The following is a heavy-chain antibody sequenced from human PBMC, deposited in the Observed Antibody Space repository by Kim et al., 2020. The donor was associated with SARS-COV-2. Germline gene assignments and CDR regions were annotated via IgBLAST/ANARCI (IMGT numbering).Heavy chain of an antibody. CDR2: ISWDGGST. Sequence: GGSLRLSCAASGFTFDDYTMHWVRQAPGKGLEWVSLISWDGGSTYYADSVKGRFTISRDNSKNSLYLQMNSLRTEDTALYYCAKDSSGYDLDYYGMDVWGQGTTVTVSS. CDR1: GFTFDDYT. V-gene: IGHV3-43*01. J-gene: IGHJ6*02. CDR3: AKDSSGYDLDYYGMDV. D-gene: IGHD5-12*01.